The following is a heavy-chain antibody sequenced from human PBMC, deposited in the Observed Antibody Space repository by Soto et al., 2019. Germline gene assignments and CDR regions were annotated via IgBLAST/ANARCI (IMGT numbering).Heavy chain of an antibody. CDR1: GFTFSSYA. Sequence: GGSLRLSCAASGFTFSSYAMGWVRQAPGTGLEWVSVIDGSGGDTSFADSVKGRFTISRDNAKNTLYLHMNSLRAEDTAVYYCARPYSDYPGQATRVTVSS. CDR3: ARPYSDY. CDR2: IDGSGGDT. V-gene: IGHV3-23*01. J-gene: IGHJ4*02.